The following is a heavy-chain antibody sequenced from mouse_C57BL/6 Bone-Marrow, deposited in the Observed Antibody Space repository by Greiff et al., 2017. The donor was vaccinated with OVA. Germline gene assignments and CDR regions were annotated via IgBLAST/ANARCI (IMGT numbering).Heavy chain of an antibody. J-gene: IGHJ3*01. V-gene: IGHV5-17*01. CDR3: ARAGSSGFAY. D-gene: IGHD1-1*01. CDR1: GFTFSDYG. Sequence: EVKLVESGGGLVKPGGSLKLSCAASGFTFSDYGMHWVRQAPEKGLEWVAYISSGSSTIYYADTVKGRFTISRDNAKNTLFLQMTSLRSEDTAMYYCARAGSSGFAYWGQGTLVTVSA. CDR2: ISSGSSTI.